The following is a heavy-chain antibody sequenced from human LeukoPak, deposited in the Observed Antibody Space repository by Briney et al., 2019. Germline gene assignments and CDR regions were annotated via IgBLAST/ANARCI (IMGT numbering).Heavy chain of an antibody. CDR1: GFAFSSYS. CDR2: ISSSSSYI. D-gene: IGHD1-26*01. Sequence: GGSLRLSCAASGFAFSSYSMNWVRQAPGKGLEWVSSISSSSSYIYYADSVKGRFTISRDNAKNSLYLQMNSLRAEDTAVYYCAREVGASNDAFDIWGQGTMVTVSS. J-gene: IGHJ3*02. CDR3: AREVGASNDAFDI. V-gene: IGHV3-21*01.